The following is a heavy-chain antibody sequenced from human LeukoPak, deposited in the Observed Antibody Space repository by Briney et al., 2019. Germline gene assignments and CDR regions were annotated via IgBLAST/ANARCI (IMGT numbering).Heavy chain of an antibody. V-gene: IGHV1-69*10. D-gene: IGHD3-9*01. CDR1: GATFNTDA. CDR3: VRHPTSFDWFRD. CDR2: IIPILTT. Sequence: VKVSCKASGATFNTDAINWVRQAPGQGLQWMGRIIPILTTTYAPLFEDRLTITADKTTNTAYMELRSLTSDDTATYFCVRHPTSFDWFRDWGQGTLVTVSS. J-gene: IGHJ4*02.